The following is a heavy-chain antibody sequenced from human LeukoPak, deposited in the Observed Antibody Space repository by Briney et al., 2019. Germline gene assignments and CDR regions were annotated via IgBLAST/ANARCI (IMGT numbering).Heavy chain of an antibody. D-gene: IGHD6-6*01. J-gene: IGHJ3*02. Sequence: PGESLKMSCKGSGYSFTTYWIAWVRQMPGKGLECMGIIYPYDSDARYSPSFQGQVTISADKSISTAYLQWSSLRASDTAMYYCARVLRDSSSSFAFDIWGQGTMATVSS. CDR3: ARVLRDSSSSFAFDI. CDR1: GYSFTTYW. V-gene: IGHV5-51*01. CDR2: IYPYDSDA.